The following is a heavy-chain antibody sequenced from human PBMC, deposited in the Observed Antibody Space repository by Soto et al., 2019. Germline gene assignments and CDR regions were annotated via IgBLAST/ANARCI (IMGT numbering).Heavy chain of an antibody. J-gene: IGHJ4*02. CDR2: INGRGDST. D-gene: IGHD3-16*02. CDR3: AKDNQRGSGSYHDF. CDR1: GFSFRTSW. Sequence: GGSLRLSCAASGFSFRTSWMRWVRQAPGKGLEWVSGINGRGDSTYYAASAKGRFTISRDYSKNTLFLQMNSLRAEDTAIYYCAKDNQRGSGSYHDFWGQGTLLTVS. V-gene: IGHV3-23*01.